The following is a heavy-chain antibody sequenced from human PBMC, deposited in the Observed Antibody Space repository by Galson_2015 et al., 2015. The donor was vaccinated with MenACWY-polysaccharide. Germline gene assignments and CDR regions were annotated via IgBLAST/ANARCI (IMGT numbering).Heavy chain of an antibody. J-gene: IGHJ5*02. D-gene: IGHD1-26*01. Sequence: SLRLSCAASGFTFSSFTMNWVRQASGKGLEWVSSISSHSDYIYYADSVKGRFTISRDNAKNSVHLQMNSLRADDTAIYYCAGSVGTGSYLSWFDPWGQGTLVTVSS. V-gene: IGHV3-21*01. CDR1: GFTFSSFT. CDR3: AGSVGTGSYLSWFDP. CDR2: ISSHSDYI.